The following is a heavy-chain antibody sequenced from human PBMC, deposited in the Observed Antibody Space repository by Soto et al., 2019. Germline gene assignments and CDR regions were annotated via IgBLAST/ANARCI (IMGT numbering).Heavy chain of an antibody. CDR1: GGTFSSYA. V-gene: IGHV1-69*12. J-gene: IGHJ4*02. CDR2: IIPIFGTA. CDR3: ARINSSGWYEAIDY. Sequence: QVQLVQSGAEVKKPGSSVKVSWKASGGTFSSYAISWVRQAPGQGLEWMGGIIPIFGTANYAQKFQGRVTITADESTSTAFMELSSLRSEDTAVYYCARINSSGWYEAIDYWGQGTLVTVSS. D-gene: IGHD6-19*01.